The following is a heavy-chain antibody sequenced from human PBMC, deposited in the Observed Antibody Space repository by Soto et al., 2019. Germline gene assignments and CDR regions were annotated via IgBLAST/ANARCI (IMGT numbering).Heavy chain of an antibody. V-gene: IGHV1-24*01. D-gene: IGHD4-17*01. CDR2: FDPEDGET. CDR1: GYTHTELS. Sequence: ASVKVSCKVSGYTHTELSMHWVRQAPGKGLEWMGGFDPEDGETIYAQKFQGRVTMTEDTSTDTAYMELSSLRSEDTAVYYCATLTTADFDYYYYYGMDVWGQGTTVTVSS. CDR3: ATLTTADFDYYYYYGMDV. J-gene: IGHJ6*02.